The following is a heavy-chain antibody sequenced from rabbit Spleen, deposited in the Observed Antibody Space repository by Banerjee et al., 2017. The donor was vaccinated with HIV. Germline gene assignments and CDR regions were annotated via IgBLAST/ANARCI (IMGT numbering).Heavy chain of an antibody. CDR2: IETGSSGFT. V-gene: IGHV1S40*01. CDR1: GVSFSSNYY. D-gene: IGHD8-1*01. Sequence: QSLEESGGDLVKPGASLTLACTASGVSFSSNYYMCWVRQAPGKGLEWITCIETGSSGFTYFANWAKGRFTISKTSSTTVTLQMTSLTAADTATYFCARDTGSSFSSYGMDLWGPGTLVTVS. CDR3: ARDTGSSFSSYGMDL. J-gene: IGHJ6*01.